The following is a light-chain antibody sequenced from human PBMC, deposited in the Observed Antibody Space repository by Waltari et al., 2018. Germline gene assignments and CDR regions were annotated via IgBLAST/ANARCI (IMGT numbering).Light chain of an antibody. CDR2: DTS. Sequence: EIVLTQSPATLSLSPGERATLSCRASQSISNYLAWYQQKRGQAPRLLLYDTSNRAIGIPARFSGSGSGTEFTLTISSLEPEDFAVYYCHQRSDWGTFGGGTKVEI. J-gene: IGKJ4*01. CDR1: QSISNY. V-gene: IGKV3-11*01. CDR3: HQRSDWGT.